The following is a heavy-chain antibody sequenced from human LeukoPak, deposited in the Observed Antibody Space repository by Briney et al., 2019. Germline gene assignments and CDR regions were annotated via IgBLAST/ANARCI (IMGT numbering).Heavy chain of an antibody. J-gene: IGHJ6*02. CDR1: GFTFDDYA. CDR2: ISWNSGSI. CDR3: AKDLSHGSSSFSAYYYYGMDV. D-gene: IGHD6-6*01. V-gene: IGHV3-9*01. Sequence: PGGSLRLSCAASGFTFDDYAMHWVRRAPGKGLEWVSGISWNSGSIGYADSVKGRFTISRDNAKNSLYLQMNSLRAEDTALYYCAKDLSHGSSSFSAYYYYGMDVWGQGTTVTVSS.